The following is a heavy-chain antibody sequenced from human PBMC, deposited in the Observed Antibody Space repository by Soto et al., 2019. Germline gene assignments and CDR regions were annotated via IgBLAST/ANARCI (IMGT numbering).Heavy chain of an antibody. J-gene: IGHJ4*01. CDR3: ARDTRYGSVSSVNHYLDY. CDR1: GFTFGTYW. D-gene: IGHD3-10*01. Sequence: EVQLVESGGGLVQPGGSLRLSGAASGFTFGTYWMSWVRQAPGKGLEWLATIKRDDSERKYVDSVKGRFTLSRDNAKHSRYLQMDRLRAEDRPVYYCARDTRYGSVSSVNHYLDYWGHGTLVTVSS. V-gene: IGHV3-7*01. CDR2: IKRDDSER.